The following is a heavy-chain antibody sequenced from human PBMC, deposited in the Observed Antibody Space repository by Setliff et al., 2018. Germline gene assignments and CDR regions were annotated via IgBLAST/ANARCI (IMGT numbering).Heavy chain of an antibody. CDR3: ARGFDVCGGGACYTDGPYYFDY. Sequence: SETLSLTCAVYGESFSGHYWSWIRQPPGKGLEWVGEINHSGSTNYNPSLKGRVTISVDTSKNQFSLKLSSVAAADTAVYYCARGFDVCGGGACYTDGPYYFDYWGLGTLVTVSS. D-gene: IGHD2-21*02. J-gene: IGHJ4*02. V-gene: IGHV4-34*01. CDR2: INHSGST. CDR1: GESFSGHY.